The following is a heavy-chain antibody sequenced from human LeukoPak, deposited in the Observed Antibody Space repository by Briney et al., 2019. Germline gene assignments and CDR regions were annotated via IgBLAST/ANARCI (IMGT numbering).Heavy chain of an antibody. V-gene: IGHV4-39*01. CDR3: ASSYSSGPNYFDY. Sequence: SETLSLTCTVSGGSISSSSYYWGWIRQPPGKGLESIGSIYYSGSTYYNPSLESRVTISVDTSKNQFSLKLSSVTAADTAVYYCASSYSSGPNYFDYWGQGTLVTVSS. CDR2: IYYSGST. J-gene: IGHJ4*02. CDR1: GGSISSSSYY. D-gene: IGHD6-19*01.